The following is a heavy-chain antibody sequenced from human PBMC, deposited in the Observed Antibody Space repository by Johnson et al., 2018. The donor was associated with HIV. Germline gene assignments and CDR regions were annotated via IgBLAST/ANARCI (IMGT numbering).Heavy chain of an antibody. D-gene: IGHD1-26*01. CDR1: GFTFSNYG. CDR2: ISYDGNNK. V-gene: IGHV3-30*03. Sequence: QVQLVESGGGVVQPGRSLRLSCVVSGFTFSNYGMHWVRQAPGKGLEWGTVISYDGNNKYYADSVKGRFTISRDNSKNTLYLQMNSLRAEDTAVYYCARDSPRIVGVPDAFDIWGQGTMVTVSS. J-gene: IGHJ3*02. CDR3: ARDSPRIVGVPDAFDI.